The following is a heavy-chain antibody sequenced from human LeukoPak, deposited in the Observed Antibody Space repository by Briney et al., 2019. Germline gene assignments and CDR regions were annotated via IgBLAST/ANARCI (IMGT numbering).Heavy chain of an antibody. D-gene: IGHD1-26*01. CDR1: GFSFRSYS. CDR2: ISSSSTYI. CDR3: ARVKSGSYSDAFEV. Sequence: PGGSLRLSCAASGFSFRSYSMNWVRQAPGKGLEWVSFISSSSTYIYYADSMKGRFTISRDNPKTSLYLQMNSLRVEDTAVYYCARVKSGSYSDAFEVWGQGTMVTVSS. V-gene: IGHV3-21*01. J-gene: IGHJ3*01.